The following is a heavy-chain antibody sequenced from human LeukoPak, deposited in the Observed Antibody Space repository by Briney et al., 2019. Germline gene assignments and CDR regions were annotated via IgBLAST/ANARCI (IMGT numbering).Heavy chain of an antibody. Sequence: GASVNVSCKASGYTFTTYPIHWVRQAPGQRLEWMAWISAGNGDTKYSQKFQGRVTITRDTSASTAYMELSSLRSEDTAVYYCARTTRNQWLASFDYWGQGTLVTVSS. CDR2: ISAGNGDT. J-gene: IGHJ4*02. CDR1: GYTFTTYP. CDR3: ARTTRNQWLASFDY. D-gene: IGHD6-19*01. V-gene: IGHV1-3*01.